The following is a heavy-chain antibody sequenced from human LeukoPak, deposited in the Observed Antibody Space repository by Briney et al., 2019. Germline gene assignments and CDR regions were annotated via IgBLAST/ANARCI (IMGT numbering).Heavy chain of an antibody. CDR3: ARVASSGWYGEFDAFDI. J-gene: IGHJ3*02. CDR1: GFTFSSYS. CDR2: ISSSSSYI. Sequence: GGSLRLSCAASGFTFSSYSMNWVRQAPGKGLEWVSSISSSSSYIYYADSVKGRFTISRDNAKNFLYLQMNSLRAEDTALYYCARVASSGWYGEFDAFDIWGQGTMVTVSS. D-gene: IGHD6-19*01. V-gene: IGHV3-21*04.